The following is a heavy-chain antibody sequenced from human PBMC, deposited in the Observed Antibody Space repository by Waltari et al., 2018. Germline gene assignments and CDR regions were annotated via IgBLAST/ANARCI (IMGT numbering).Heavy chain of an antibody. CDR1: GFIFSIYD. J-gene: IGHJ4*02. CDR2: ISSDSFDR. Sequence: EVQLVESGGGLVKPGGSLRLSCAASGFIFSIYDMNWLRQAPGKGLEWVSSISSDSFDRLYADSVKGRFTISRDNTKNSLYLQMNSLRAEDTAVYYCARGVQYSGDYWGQGTLVTVSS. V-gene: IGHV3-21*01. D-gene: IGHD3-10*01. CDR3: ARGVQYSGDY.